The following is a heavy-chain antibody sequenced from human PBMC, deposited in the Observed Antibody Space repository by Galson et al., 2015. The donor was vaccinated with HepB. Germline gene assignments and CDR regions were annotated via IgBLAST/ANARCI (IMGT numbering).Heavy chain of an antibody. V-gene: IGHV3-23*01. D-gene: IGHD2-2*02. CDR3: AGYCSRTNCFTGRFAFDI. J-gene: IGHJ3*02. CDR2: ISGSDGTT. Sequence: SLRLSCAASGFTFSSHAMSWVRQAPGKGLEWVSAISGSDGTTYYAGSVKGRFTISRDNSKNTLYVQLSSLRAEDTAVYYCAGYCSRTNCFTGRFAFDIWGQGTMVTVSS. CDR1: GFTFSSHA.